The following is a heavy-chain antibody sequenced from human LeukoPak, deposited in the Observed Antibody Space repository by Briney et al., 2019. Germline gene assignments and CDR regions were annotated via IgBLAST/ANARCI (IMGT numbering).Heavy chain of an antibody. CDR1: GFTFSSYG. J-gene: IGHJ6*03. V-gene: IGHV3-33*01. CDR2: IWYDGSNK. Sequence: PGRSLRLSCAASGFTFSSYGMHWVRQAPGKGLGWVAVIWYDGSNKYYADSVKGRFTISRDNSKNTLYLQMNSLRAEDTAVYYCARDRSVVVVPAATTYYYYYMDVWGKGTTVTVSS. CDR3: ARDRSVVVVPAATTYYYYYMDV. D-gene: IGHD2-2*01.